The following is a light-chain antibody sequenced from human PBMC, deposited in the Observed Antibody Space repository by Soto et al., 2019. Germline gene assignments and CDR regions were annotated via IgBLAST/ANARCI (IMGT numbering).Light chain of an antibody. J-gene: IGKJ2*01. CDR1: QSISSW. CDR2: DAS. CDR3: QQYNSYPYP. Sequence: DIQMTQSPSTLSASVGDRVTITCRASQSISSWLAWYQQKPGKAPKLLIYDASSLESGGPSRFSGSGSGTAFTLTISSLQPDDFAAYYCQQYNSYPYPFGQGPKLEIK. V-gene: IGKV1-5*01.